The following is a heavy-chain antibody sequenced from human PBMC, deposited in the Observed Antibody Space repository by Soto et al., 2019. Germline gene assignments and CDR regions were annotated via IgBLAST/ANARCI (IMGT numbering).Heavy chain of an antibody. D-gene: IGHD4-17*01. Sequence: LSLTCTVSGGSVTNSSYYWGWIRQSPGKGLEWIGSVYYRGRSYSKSSVKSRATISVDTSKNRFSLSLNSVTASDTAVYFCVSQRTTVPTQAYFDYWGPGALVTVSS. J-gene: IGHJ4*02. CDR1: GGSVTNSSYY. CDR2: VYYRGRS. V-gene: IGHV4-39*01. CDR3: VSQRTTVPTQAYFDY.